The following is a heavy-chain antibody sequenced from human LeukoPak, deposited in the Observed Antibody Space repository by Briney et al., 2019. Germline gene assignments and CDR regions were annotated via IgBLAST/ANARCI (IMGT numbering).Heavy chain of an antibody. J-gene: IGHJ4*02. CDR1: GGSFSGYY. V-gene: IGHV4-34*01. D-gene: IGHD3-3*01. Sequence: SETLSLTCAVCGGSFSGYYWSWIRQPPGKGLEWIGEINHSGSTNYNPSLKSRVTISVDTSKNQFSLKLSSVTAADTAVYYCAGITIFGVVIKDYWGQGTLVTVSS. CDR3: AGITIFGVVIKDY. CDR2: INHSGST.